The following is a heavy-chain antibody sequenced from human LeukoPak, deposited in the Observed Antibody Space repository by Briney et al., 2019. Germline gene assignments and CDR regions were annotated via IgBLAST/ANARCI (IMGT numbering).Heavy chain of an antibody. J-gene: IGHJ5*02. CDR3: ARKRWLQFAH. Sequence: SETLSLTCAVYGGSFSGYYWSWIRQPPGKGLEWIGEINHSGSTNYNPSLKSQVTISVDTSKNQFSLKLSSVTAADTAVYYCARKRWLQFAHWGQGTLVTVSS. CDR1: GGSFSGYY. D-gene: IGHD5-24*01. CDR2: INHSGST. V-gene: IGHV4-34*01.